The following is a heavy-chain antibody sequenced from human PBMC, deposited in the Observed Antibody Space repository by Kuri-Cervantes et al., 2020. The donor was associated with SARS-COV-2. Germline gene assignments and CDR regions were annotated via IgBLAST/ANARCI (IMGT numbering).Heavy chain of an antibody. Sequence: GGFLRLSGAASGFTVSSNYMSWVRQAPGKGLEWVAVISYDGSNNYYADSVKGRFTISRDNSKNTLYLQMNSLRAEDTAVYYCAKSKLLWFGELLHTIDYWGQGTLVTVSS. J-gene: IGHJ4*02. CDR2: ISYDGSNN. CDR3: AKSKLLWFGELLHTIDY. D-gene: IGHD3-10*01. CDR1: GFTVSSNY. V-gene: IGHV3-30*18.